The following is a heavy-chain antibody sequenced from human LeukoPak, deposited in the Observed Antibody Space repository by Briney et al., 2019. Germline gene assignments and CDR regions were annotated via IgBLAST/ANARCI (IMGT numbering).Heavy chain of an antibody. D-gene: IGHD2/OR15-2a*01. CDR3: ARDRRGFLQPPQNSVFDY. V-gene: IGHV3-23*01. J-gene: IGHJ4*02. CDR1: GFTFSSCA. Sequence: GGSLRLSCAASGFTFSSCAMSWVRQAPGKGLEWVSAISPSGGSTYYVDSVKGRFTISRDNSKNTLYLQMNSLRADDTAVYYCARDRRGFLQPPQNSVFDYWGQGTLVTVSS. CDR2: ISPSGGST.